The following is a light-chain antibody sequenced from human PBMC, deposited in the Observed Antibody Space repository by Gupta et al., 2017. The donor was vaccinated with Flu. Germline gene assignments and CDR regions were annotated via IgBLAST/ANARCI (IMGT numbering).Light chain of an antibody. V-gene: IGKV2-28*01. CDR1: QSLRQTNGYTY. CDR3: KHRLQPPST. CDR2: LGS. Sequence: EIVMSHSPLSLAVSPGEPASISCRSSQSLRQTNGYTYLDWYLQKPGQSPQLLIYLGSKRAYGVPDRFSGSGYGKDFTFKIRRGEPEDVGVYYCKHRLQPPSTFGQGTKMDIK. J-gene: IGKJ2*02.